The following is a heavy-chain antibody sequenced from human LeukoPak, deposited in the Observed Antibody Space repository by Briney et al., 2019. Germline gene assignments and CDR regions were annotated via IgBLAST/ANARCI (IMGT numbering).Heavy chain of an antibody. CDR2: VIPIFGTA. Sequence: SLKVSCKASRGTFSTYAISGVRQAPGQGLECMGGVIPIFGTANYAQKFQGRVTITADESTRTAYMELSSLRSEDTAVYYCARGPVAMVRGVHYLDYWGQGTLVTVSS. CDR1: RGTFSTYA. CDR3: ARGPVAMVRGVHYLDY. J-gene: IGHJ4*02. V-gene: IGHV1-69*13. D-gene: IGHD3-10*01.